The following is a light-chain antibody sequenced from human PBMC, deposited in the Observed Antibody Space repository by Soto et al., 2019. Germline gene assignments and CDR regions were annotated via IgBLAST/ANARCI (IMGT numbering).Light chain of an antibody. CDR1: ERIYSAY. CDR2: DAS. CDR3: QQYNNWPPPWT. J-gene: IGKJ1*01. V-gene: IGKV3-11*01. Sequence: EVVLTQSPCTLSVSRGERATLSCRASERIYSAYLGWYQQKPGQAPRLLIYDASNRAAGIPARFSGSGSGTDFTLTISSLEPEDFAVYYCQQYNNWPPPWTFGQGTKVDIK.